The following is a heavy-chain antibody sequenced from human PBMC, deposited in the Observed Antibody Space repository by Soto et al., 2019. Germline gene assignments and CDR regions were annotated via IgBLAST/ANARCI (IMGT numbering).Heavy chain of an antibody. CDR3: ARVSGYYGSGSYFDY. V-gene: IGHV4-59*01. J-gene: IGHJ4*02. D-gene: IGHD3-10*01. CDR2: IYYSGST. Sequence: PSETLSLTCTVSGGSISSYYWSWIRQPPGKGLEWIGYIYYSGSTNYNPSLKSRVTISVDTSKNQFSLKLSSVTAADTAVYYCARVSGYYGSGSYFDYWGQGTLVTVSS. CDR1: GGSISSYY.